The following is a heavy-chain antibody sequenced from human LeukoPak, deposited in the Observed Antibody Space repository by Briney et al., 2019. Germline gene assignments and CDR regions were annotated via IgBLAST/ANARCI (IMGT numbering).Heavy chain of an antibody. CDR2: INPNSGGT. CDR3: ARDAYGDYTSGAFDI. V-gene: IGHV1-2*02. J-gene: IGHJ3*02. Sequence: ASVKVSCKASGYTFTGYYMHWVRQAPGQGLEWMGWINPNSGGTNYAQKFQGRVTMTRDTSIRTAYMELSRLRSDDTAVYYCARDAYGDYTSGAFDIWGQGTMVTVSS. D-gene: IGHD4-17*01. CDR1: GYTFTGYY.